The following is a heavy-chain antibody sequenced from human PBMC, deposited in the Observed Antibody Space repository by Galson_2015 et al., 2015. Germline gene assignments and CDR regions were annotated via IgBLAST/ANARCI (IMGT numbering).Heavy chain of an antibody. Sequence: SLRLSCAASGFIFRDYSVNWVRRAPGKGLEWVASISGSGAYLRYADSVEGRFTISRDNAKNSLFLQMNTLRAGDTALYYCARDSGSSSDYYYYYYMDVWGKGTTVTVSS. V-gene: IGHV3-21*01. CDR1: GFIFRDYS. D-gene: IGHD6-6*01. CDR3: ARDSGSSSDYYYYYYMDV. J-gene: IGHJ6*03. CDR2: ISGSGAYL.